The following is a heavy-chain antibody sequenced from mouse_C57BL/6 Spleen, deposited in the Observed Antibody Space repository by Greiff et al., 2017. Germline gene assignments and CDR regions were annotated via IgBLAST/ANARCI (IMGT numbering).Heavy chain of an antibody. CDR3: AYSNFPAWFAY. J-gene: IGHJ3*01. CDR1: GYTFTSYW. Sequence: QVQLQQPGAELVKPGASVKLSCKASGYTFTSYWMHWVKQRPGRGLEWIGRIDPNRGGTKYNEKFKSKATLTVDKPSSKAYMQLSSLTSEDSAVYYCAYSNFPAWFAYWGQGTLVTVSA. D-gene: IGHD2-5*01. CDR2: IDPNRGGT. V-gene: IGHV1-72*01.